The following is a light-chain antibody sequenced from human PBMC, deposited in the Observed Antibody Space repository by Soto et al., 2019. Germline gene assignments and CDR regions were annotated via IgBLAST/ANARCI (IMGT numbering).Light chain of an antibody. V-gene: IGKV3-11*01. Sequence: VLTQSPGTLSLSPGERATLSCRASQSLSSRNLAWYQQKPGQAPRPVIYDTSNRATDTPARFSGSGSGTDFTLTISSLEPEDFAVYYCQQYSNWPPTFGQGTRLEIK. CDR2: DTS. CDR1: QSLSSRN. CDR3: QQYSNWPPT. J-gene: IGKJ5*01.